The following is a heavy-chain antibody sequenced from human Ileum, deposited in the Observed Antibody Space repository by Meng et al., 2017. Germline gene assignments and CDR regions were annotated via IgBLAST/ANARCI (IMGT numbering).Heavy chain of an antibody. Sequence: QLQLMQWGAGMLKPSETLSLTCNVYGDSFTDYYWNWIRQPPGKGLEWIGEIHYSGSTNYNPSLESRVTISEDTSQKQFSLRLSSVTAADTAVYYCARRIRGASYLGWGQGTLVTVSS. CDR1: GDSFTDYY. D-gene: IGHD1-26*01. J-gene: IGHJ4*02. V-gene: IGHV4-34*01. CDR2: IHYSGST. CDR3: ARRIRGASYLG.